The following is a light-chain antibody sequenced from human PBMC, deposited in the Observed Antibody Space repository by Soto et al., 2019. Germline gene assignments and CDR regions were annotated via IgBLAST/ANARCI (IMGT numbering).Light chain of an antibody. J-gene: IGKJ1*01. CDR1: RSVCNTY. V-gene: IGKV3-20*01. Sequence: EIVLTQSPGTLSLSPGERATLSCRASRSVCNTYVAWYQRKPGQAPRLLIYGASSRATDIPSRISGSGSGTDFNLTITRLEPEDFAVYYCQQYGSSPPTFGQGNKVENK. CDR2: GAS. CDR3: QQYGSSPPT.